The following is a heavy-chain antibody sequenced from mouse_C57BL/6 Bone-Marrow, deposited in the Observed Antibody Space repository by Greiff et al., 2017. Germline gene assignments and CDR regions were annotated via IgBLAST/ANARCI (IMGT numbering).Heavy chain of an antibody. CDR1: GYTFTSYD. Sequence: QVQLQQSGPELVKPGASVKLSCKASGYTFTSYDINWVKQRPGQGLEWIGWIYPRDGSTKYNEKFKGKATLTVDTSSSTAYMELHSLTSEDSAVYCFARVEFDGSSGDWYFDVWGAGTTVTVSS. D-gene: IGHD1-1*01. V-gene: IGHV1-85*01. J-gene: IGHJ1*01. CDR3: ARVEFDGSSGDWYFDV. CDR2: IYPRDGST.